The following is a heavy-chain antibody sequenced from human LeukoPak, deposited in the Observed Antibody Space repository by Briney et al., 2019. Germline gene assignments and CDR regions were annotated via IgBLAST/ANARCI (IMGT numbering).Heavy chain of an antibody. J-gene: IGHJ4*02. D-gene: IGHD2-2*01. Sequence: GGSLRLSCAASGFTFSDYYMSWLRQAPGKGLEWVSHISSSGSTIYYADSVKGRFTISRDNAKNSLYPQMNSLRAEDTAVYYCARVRLCYQRFDYWAGEPWSPSPQ. CDR2: ISSSGSTI. CDR3: ARVRLCYQRFDY. V-gene: IGHV3-11*04. CDR1: GFTFSDYY.